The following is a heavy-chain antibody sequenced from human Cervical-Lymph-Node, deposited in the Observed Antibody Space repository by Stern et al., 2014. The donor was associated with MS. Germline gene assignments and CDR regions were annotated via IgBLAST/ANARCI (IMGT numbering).Heavy chain of an antibody. CDR3: AREPSESYRFDN. CDR2: SRPSAGVT. D-gene: IGHD1-26*01. J-gene: IGHJ4*02. V-gene: IGHV1-46*01. Sequence: QVQLVQSGAEVKKPGASVKLSCKASGYTFSSYYMHWLRQAPGKGLEWMGISRPSAGVTAYAPKFQGRVTMTRDTSTTTVYLELSGLRSEDTAVYYCAREPSESYRFDNWCQGTLVTVSS. CDR1: GYTFSSYY.